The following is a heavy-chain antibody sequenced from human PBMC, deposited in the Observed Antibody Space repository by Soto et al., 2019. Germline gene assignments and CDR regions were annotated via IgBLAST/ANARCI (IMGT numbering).Heavy chain of an antibody. Sequence: GGSLRLSCAVSGFTFSTYALNWVRQAPGKGLEWVSRISGSGGSTDCADSVKTRLTISKDTSKNQVVLTMTNMDPVDTATYYCARIRHGVSSGGWSQIDYWGQGTLVTVSS. J-gene: IGHJ4*02. V-gene: IGHV3-23*01. CDR3: ARIRHGVSSGGWSQIDY. CDR1: GFTFSTYA. D-gene: IGHD6-19*01. CDR2: ISGSGGST.